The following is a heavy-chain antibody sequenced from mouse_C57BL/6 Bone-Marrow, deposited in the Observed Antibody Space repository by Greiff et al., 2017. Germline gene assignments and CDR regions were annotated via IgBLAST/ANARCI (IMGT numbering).Heavy chain of an antibody. CDR2: ISNLAYSI. D-gene: IGHD2-4*01. CDR3: ARQGNYDYTWFAD. V-gene: IGHV5-15*01. Sequence: EVKLMESGGGLVQPGGSLKLSCAASGFTFSDYGMAWVRQAPRQGPEWVAFISNLAYSIYYADTVTGRFTITRENAKNTLYLEMSSLRSEDTAMYYCARQGNYDYTWFADWGQGTLVTVSA. CDR1: GFTFSDYG. J-gene: IGHJ3*01.